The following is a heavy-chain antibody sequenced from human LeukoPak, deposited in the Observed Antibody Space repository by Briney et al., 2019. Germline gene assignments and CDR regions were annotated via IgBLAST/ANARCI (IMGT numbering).Heavy chain of an antibody. J-gene: IGHJ4*02. D-gene: IGHD6-6*01. V-gene: IGHV3-66*01. CDR2: IFSGDSK. CDR3: VRDQGGSSSH. CDR1: GFSVKNNY. Sequence: GGSLRLSCVASGFSVKNNYLTWVRQAPGKGLEWVSLIFSGDSKYYAESVKGRFTISRDNAKNSLYLQMNSLRADDTAVYYCVRDQGGSSSHWGQGTLVTVFS.